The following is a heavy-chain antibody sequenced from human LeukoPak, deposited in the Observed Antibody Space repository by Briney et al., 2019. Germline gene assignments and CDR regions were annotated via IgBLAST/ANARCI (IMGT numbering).Heavy chain of an antibody. CDR3: ARALGYSSSSLRY. CDR1: GFTFSSYW. CDR2: IKQDRSEK. D-gene: IGHD6-6*01. V-gene: IGHV3-7*01. J-gene: IGHJ4*02. Sequence: GGSLRLSCAASGFTFSSYWMSWVRQAPGKGLEWVANIKQDRSEKYYVDSVKGRFTISRDNAKNSLYLQMNSLRAEDTAVYYCARALGYSSSSLRYWGQGTLVTVSS.